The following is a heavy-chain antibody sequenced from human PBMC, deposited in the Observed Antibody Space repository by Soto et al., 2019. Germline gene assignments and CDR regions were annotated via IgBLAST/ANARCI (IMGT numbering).Heavy chain of an antibody. CDR1: GFTFSSYG. V-gene: IGHV3-33*01. J-gene: IGHJ4*02. Sequence: QVQLVESGGGVVQPGRSLRLSCAASGFTFSSYGMHWVRQAPGKGLEWVAVIWYDGSNKYYADSVKGRFTISRDNSKNTLYLQKNSLRAEDTAVYYCARAHYGSGSYTSDYWGQGTLVTVSS. D-gene: IGHD3-10*01. CDR3: ARAHYGSGSYTSDY. CDR2: IWYDGSNK.